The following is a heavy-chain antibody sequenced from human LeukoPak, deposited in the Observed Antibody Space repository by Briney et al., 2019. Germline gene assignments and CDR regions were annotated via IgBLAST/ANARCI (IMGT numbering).Heavy chain of an antibody. D-gene: IGHD7-27*01. CDR3: ARSSGAGEDAFDI. J-gene: IGHJ3*02. CDR1: GYTFTAYY. Sequence: ASVKVSCKASGYTFTAYYMHWVRQAPGHGLEWMGWINPNSGGTSSAQKCQGRVTMTRDTSISTAYMELSRLRSDDTAVYYCARSSGAGEDAFDIWGQGTMVTVSS. V-gene: IGHV1-2*02. CDR2: INPNSGGT.